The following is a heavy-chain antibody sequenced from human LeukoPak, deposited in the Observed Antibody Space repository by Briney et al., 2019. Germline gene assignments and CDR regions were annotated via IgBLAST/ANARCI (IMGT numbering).Heavy chain of an antibody. Sequence: SETLSLTCTVSGGSISSYYWSWIRQPPGKGREWIGYIYYSGSTNYNPSLKSRVTISVDTSKNQFSLKLSSVTAADTAVYYCARLWGGISYYFGYWGQGTLVTVSS. CDR1: GGSISSYY. V-gene: IGHV4-59*08. CDR3: ARLWGGISYYFGY. D-gene: IGHD3-16*01. J-gene: IGHJ4*02. CDR2: IYYSGST.